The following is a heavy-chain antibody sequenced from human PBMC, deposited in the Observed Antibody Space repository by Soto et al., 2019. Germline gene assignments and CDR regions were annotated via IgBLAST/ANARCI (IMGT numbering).Heavy chain of an antibody. D-gene: IGHD6-6*01. CDR2: ISDDGNNK. CDR3: AKPIFEYSSSSRDFDY. Sequence: PGGSLRLSCAASGFTFGTYAMHWVRQAPGKGLEWVALISDDGNNKNYGDSVKGRFTISRDNSKDTLYLQMNSLRVEDTAVYYCAKPIFEYSSSSRDFDYWGQGALVTVSS. J-gene: IGHJ4*02. CDR1: GFTFGTYA. V-gene: IGHV3-30*18.